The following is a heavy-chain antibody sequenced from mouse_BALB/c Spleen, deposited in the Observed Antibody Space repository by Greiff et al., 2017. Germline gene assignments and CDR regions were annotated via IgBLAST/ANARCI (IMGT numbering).Heavy chain of an antibody. CDR1: GYTFTSYW. CDR2: IYPGDGDT. Sequence: VKLMESGAELARPGASVKLSCKASGYTFTSYWMQWVKQRPGQGLEWIGAIYPGDGDTRYTQKFKGKATLTADKSSSTAYMQLSSLASEDSAVYYCARGELGRWGQGTTLTVSS. CDR3: ARGELGR. D-gene: IGHD4-1*01. J-gene: IGHJ2*01. V-gene: IGHV1-87*01.